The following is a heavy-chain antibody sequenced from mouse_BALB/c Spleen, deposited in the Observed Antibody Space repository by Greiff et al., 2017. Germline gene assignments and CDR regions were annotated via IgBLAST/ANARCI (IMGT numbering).Heavy chain of an antibody. V-gene: IGHV1-7*01. CDR2: INPSTGYT. Sequence: QVQLKESGAELAKPGASVKMSCKASGYTFTSYWMHWVKQRPGQGLEWIGYINPSTGYTEYNQKFKDKATLTADKSSSTAYMQLSSLTSEDSAVYYCAPMITTGAMDYWGQGTSVTVSS. CDR1: GYTFTSYW. J-gene: IGHJ4*01. CDR3: APMITTGAMDY. D-gene: IGHD2-4*01.